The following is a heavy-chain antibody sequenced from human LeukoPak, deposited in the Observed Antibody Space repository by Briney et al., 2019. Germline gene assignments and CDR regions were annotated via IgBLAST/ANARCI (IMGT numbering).Heavy chain of an antibody. Sequence: ASVKVSCKASGYTFTNYDINWVQQATGQGLEWMAWMDPKSGNTGYARKFQDRVFLTMNTSTNTAYMELSGLRSEDTAIYYCARPPRSSDWYLNYFDPWGQGTLVTVSS. V-gene: IGHV1-8*01. CDR2: MDPKSGNT. D-gene: IGHD6-19*01. CDR3: ARPPRSSDWYLNYFDP. J-gene: IGHJ5*02. CDR1: GYTFTNYD.